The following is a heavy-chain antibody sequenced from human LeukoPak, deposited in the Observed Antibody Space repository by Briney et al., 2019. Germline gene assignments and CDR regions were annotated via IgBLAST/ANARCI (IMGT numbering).Heavy chain of an antibody. CDR2: IWHDGSHK. V-gene: IGHV3-33*01. CDR1: GFTFSSNG. D-gene: IGHD3-22*01. J-gene: IGHJ4*02. CDR3: ARDGSSGYLHFDY. Sequence: GGSLRLSCTASGFTFSSNGMHWVRQAPGKGLEWVAVIWHDGSHKYYTDPVKGRFTISRDNSKNTLYLQMNSLRVEDTAVYYCARDGSSGYLHFDYWGQGTLVTVSS.